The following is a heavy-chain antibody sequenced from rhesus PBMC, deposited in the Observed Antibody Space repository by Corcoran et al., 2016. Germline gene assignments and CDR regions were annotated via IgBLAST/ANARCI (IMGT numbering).Heavy chain of an antibody. V-gene: IGHV4-127*01. CDR2: IGGSSGST. CDR3: ASMDYGDY. Sequence: QVQLQESGPGLVTPSETLSLTCAVSGYSISSGSGWSLIRQPPGKGLEWIGYIGGSSGSTNYNPSIKSRVNISKDTSKNQFALKLSSATAADTAVYFCASMDYGDYWGQGVLVTVSS. D-gene: IGHD4-17*01. J-gene: IGHJ4*01. CDR1: GYSISSGSG.